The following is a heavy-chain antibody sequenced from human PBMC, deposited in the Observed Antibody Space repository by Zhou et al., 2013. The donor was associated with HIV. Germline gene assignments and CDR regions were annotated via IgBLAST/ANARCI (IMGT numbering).Heavy chain of an antibody. J-gene: IGHJ4*02. Sequence: QVQLVQSGAEVKKPGSSVKVSCKASGGTISYAISWVRQAPGQGLEWMGGIIPIFDTTNYAQKFQGRVTITADESTSTAYMELSSLRSEDTAVYYCARSLEDIVVVPAAISRPLDYWGQGTLVTVSS. D-gene: IGHD2-2*01. CDR3: ARSLEDIVVVPAAISRPLDY. V-gene: IGHV1-69*12. CDR2: IIPIFDTT. CDR1: GGTISYA.